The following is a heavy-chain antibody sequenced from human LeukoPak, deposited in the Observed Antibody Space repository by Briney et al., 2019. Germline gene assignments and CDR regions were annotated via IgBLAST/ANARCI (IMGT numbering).Heavy chain of an antibody. CDR2: ITDTGDKT. CDR1: VFPLRSYA. Sequence: GGSLRLSCSASVFPLRSYAMGWVRQAPGKGLERVSAITDTGDKTYYADSVKGRFTISRDNSRNTLYLHMSRLRAEDTALFYCAKMTDSTPYSSGTFDSWGQGTLVTVSS. J-gene: IGHJ4*02. V-gene: IGHV3-23*01. D-gene: IGHD3-10*01. CDR3: AKMTDSTPYSSGTFDS.